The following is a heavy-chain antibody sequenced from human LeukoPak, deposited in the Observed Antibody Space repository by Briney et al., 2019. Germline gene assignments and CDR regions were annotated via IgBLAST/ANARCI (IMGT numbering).Heavy chain of an antibody. CDR2: INHSGST. CDR1: GGSFSGYY. D-gene: IGHD5-24*01. V-gene: IGHV4-34*01. Sequence: SETLSLTCAVYGGSFSGYYWSWIRQPPGKGLERIGEINHSGSTNYNPSLKSRVTISVDTSKNQFSLKLSSVAAADTAVYYCARPRWLQLSSGDAFDIWGQGTMVTVSS. J-gene: IGHJ3*02. CDR3: ARPRWLQLSSGDAFDI.